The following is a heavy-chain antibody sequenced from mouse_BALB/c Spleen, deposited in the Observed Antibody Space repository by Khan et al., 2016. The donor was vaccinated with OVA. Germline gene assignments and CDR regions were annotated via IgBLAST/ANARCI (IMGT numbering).Heavy chain of an antibody. J-gene: IGHJ4*01. V-gene: IGHV2-6-4*01. Sequence: VQLQESGPGLVAPSQSLSITCTVSGFSLSRYNIHWVRQPPGKGLEWLGMIWGGGGTDYNYTLKSRLSISKDNSKSQVFLKMNSLQTDDSAMYYCARAYSRYNDCYAMDYWGQGTSGTVSS. CDR1: GFSLSRYN. CDR3: ARAYSRYNDCYAMDY. CDR2: IWGGGGT. D-gene: IGHD2-14*01.